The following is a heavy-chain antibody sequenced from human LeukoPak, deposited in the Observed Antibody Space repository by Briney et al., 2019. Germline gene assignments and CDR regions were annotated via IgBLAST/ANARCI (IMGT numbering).Heavy chain of an antibody. Sequence: GGSLRLSCAASGFTFSSYAMSWVRQAPGKGLEWVSAIGDNGRRTNYADSVKGRFTISRDNSKNTLYLQMNSLRGEDTAIYYCAKASWVSSTDAVRWGQGTLVTVSS. CDR3: AKASWVSSTDAVR. CDR1: GFTFSSYA. CDR2: IGDNGRRT. V-gene: IGHV3-23*01. J-gene: IGHJ4*02. D-gene: IGHD3-16*01.